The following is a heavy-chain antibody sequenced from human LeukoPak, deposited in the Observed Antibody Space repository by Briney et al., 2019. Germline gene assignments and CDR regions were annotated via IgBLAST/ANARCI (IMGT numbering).Heavy chain of an antibody. V-gene: IGHV1-18*01. CDR2: ISAYNGNT. D-gene: IGHD2-2*01. CDR3: ARNYCSSTSCYLFDY. CDR1: GYTFTSYG. J-gene: IGHJ4*02. Sequence: ASVKVSCKASGYTFTSYGISWVRQAPGQGLEWMGWISAYNGNTNYAQKLQGRVTITADKSTSTAYMELSSLRSEDTAVYYCARNYCSSTSCYLFDYWGQGTLVTVSS.